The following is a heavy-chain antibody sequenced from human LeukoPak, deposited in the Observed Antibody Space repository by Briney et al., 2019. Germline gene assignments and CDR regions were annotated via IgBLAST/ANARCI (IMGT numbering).Heavy chain of an antibody. Sequence: KPGGSLRLSCAASGFTFSSYSMNWVRQAPGKGLEWVSSISSSSSYIYYADSVKGRFTISRDNDKNSLYLQMNSLRAEDTAVYYCAREAVWYCSSTSCDDYWGQGTLVTVSS. CDR2: ISSSSSYI. CDR3: AREAVWYCSSTSCDDY. V-gene: IGHV3-21*01. J-gene: IGHJ4*02. D-gene: IGHD2-2*01. CDR1: GFTFSSYS.